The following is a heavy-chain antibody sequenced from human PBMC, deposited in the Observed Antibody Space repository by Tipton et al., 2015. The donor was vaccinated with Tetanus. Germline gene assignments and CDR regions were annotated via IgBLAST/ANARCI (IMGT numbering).Heavy chain of an antibody. CDR2: IYYSGST. V-gene: IGHV4-39*01. J-gene: IGHJ6*02. Sequence: TLSLTCTVSGGSISSSSYYWGWIRQPPGKGLEWIGSIYYSGSTYYNPSLKSRVTISEDTSKNLFSLKLSSVTAADTAVYYCARHQTRGYGDPPSGMDVWGQGTTVTVSS. D-gene: IGHD4-17*01. CDR1: GGSISSSSYY. CDR3: ARHQTRGYGDPPSGMDV.